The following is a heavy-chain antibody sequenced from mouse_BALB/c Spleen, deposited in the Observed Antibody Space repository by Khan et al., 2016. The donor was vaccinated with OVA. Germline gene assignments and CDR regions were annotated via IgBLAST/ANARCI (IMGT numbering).Heavy chain of an antibody. J-gene: IGHJ4*01. CDR3: AKFSHGNFFYDVMDY. CDR2: IWGDGST. D-gene: IGHD2-1*01. CDR1: GFSITSHG. Sequence: VQLQESGPGLVAPSQSLSITCTVSGFSITSHGVSWVRQPPGKGLEWLGVIWGDGSTNYHSALISRLSISKDKSQSQVFLQLNSLQTDDTATYYCAKFSHGNFFYDVMDYWGQGTPVTVSS. V-gene: IGHV2-3*01.